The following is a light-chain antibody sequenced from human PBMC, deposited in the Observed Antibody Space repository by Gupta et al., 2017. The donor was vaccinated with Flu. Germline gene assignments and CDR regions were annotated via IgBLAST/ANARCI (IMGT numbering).Light chain of an antibody. CDR1: SSNIGSNT. Sequence: QSVLTQPPSASWTPGQRVTIPCSGSSSNIGSNTVNWYQQPPGTAPKPLIYSNNQRPSGVPDRFSGSKSGTSASLAISGLQSEDEADYYCAAWDDSLNGPVFGGGTKLTVL. CDR3: AAWDDSLNGPV. CDR2: SNN. J-gene: IGLJ2*01. V-gene: IGLV1-44*01.